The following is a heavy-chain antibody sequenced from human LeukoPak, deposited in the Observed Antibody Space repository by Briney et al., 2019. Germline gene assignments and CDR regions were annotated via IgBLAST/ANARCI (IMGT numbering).Heavy chain of an antibody. Sequence: PGRSLRLSCAASGFTFSSYGMHWVREAPGKGLEWVAGIWYDVSNKYYADSVKGRFTISRDNSKNTLYLQMNSLRAEDTAVYYCAKDRRIAAAGPVGYWGQGTLVTVSS. J-gene: IGHJ4*02. D-gene: IGHD6-13*01. V-gene: IGHV3-33*06. CDR2: IWYDVSNK. CDR3: AKDRRIAAAGPVGY. CDR1: GFTFSSYG.